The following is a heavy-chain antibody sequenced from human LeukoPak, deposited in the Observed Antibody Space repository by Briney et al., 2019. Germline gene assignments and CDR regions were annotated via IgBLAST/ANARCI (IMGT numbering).Heavy chain of an antibody. CDR1: GFTFSSYG. J-gene: IGHJ4*02. V-gene: IGHV3-30*02. CDR3: AKDPKVLLWFGESRGFDY. CDR2: IRYEGSNK. Sequence: GGSLRLSCAASGFTFSSYGMHWVRQAPGKGLEWVAFIRYEGSNKYYADSVKGRFTISRDNSKNTLYLQMNSLRAEDTAVYYCAKDPKVLLWFGESRGFDYWGQGTLVTVSS. D-gene: IGHD3-10*01.